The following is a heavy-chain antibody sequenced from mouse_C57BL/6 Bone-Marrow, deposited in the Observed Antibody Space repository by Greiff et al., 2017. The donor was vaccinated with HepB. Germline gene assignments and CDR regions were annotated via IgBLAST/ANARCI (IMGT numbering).Heavy chain of an antibody. Sequence: VKLMESGPGILQSSQTLSLTCSFSGFSLSTSGMGVSWIRQPSGKGLEWLAHIYWDDDKRYNPSLKSRLTISKDTSRNQVFLKITSVDTADTATYYCARRSIYYYGSSYFDYWGQGTTLTVSS. CDR3: ARRSIYYYGSSYFDY. CDR2: IYWDDDK. CDR1: GFSLSTSGMG. J-gene: IGHJ2*01. D-gene: IGHD1-1*01. V-gene: IGHV8-12*01.